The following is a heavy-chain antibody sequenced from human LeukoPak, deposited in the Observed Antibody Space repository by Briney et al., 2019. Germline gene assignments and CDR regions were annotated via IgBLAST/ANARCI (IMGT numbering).Heavy chain of an antibody. Sequence: PGGSLRLSCAASGFNFSSYGMHWVRQAPGTGLEWVAVIWYDGSNKYYADSVKGRFTISRDNSKNTLYLQMNSRRAEDTAVYYCAKDTAMVFTIWGQGTMVTVSS. V-gene: IGHV3-33*06. CDR1: GFNFSSYG. J-gene: IGHJ3*02. D-gene: IGHD5-18*01. CDR2: IWYDGSNK. CDR3: AKDTAMVFTI.